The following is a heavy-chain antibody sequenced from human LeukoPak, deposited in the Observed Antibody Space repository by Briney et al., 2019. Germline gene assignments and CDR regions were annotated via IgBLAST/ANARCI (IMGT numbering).Heavy chain of an antibody. CDR2: MNPNSGNT. CDR3: ARLLRYFDWLSYYGMDV. Sequence: ASVKVSCKASGYTFTSYDINWVRQATGQGLEWMGWMNPNSGNTGYAQMFQGRVTMTRNTSISTAYMELSSLRSEDTAVYYCARLLRYFDWLSYYGMDVWGQGTTVTVSS. V-gene: IGHV1-8*01. CDR1: GYTFTSYD. J-gene: IGHJ6*02. D-gene: IGHD3-9*01.